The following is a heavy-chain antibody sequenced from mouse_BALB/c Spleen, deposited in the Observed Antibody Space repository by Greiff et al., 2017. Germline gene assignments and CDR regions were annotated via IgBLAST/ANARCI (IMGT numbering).Heavy chain of an antibody. D-gene: IGHD2-4*01. J-gene: IGHJ3*01. V-gene: IGHV5-17*02. Sequence: EVMLVESGGGLVQPGGSRKLSCAASGFTFSSFGMHWVRQAPEKGLEWVAYISSGSSTIYYADTVKGRFTISRGNPKNTLFLQMTSLRSEDTAMYYCARSGYDYDRAFAYWGQGTLVTVSA. CDR1: GFTFSSFG. CDR3: ARSGYDYDRAFAY. CDR2: ISSGSSTI.